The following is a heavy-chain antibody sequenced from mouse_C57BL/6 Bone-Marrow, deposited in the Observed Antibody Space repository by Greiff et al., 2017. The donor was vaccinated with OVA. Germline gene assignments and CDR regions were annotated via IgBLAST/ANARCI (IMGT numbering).Heavy chain of an antibody. CDR1: GFTFSDYG. D-gene: IGHD4-1*01. CDR2: ISSGSSTI. J-gene: IGHJ1*03. V-gene: IGHV5-17*01. CDR3: ARLGHWYFDV. Sequence: EVKVVESGGGLVKPGGSLKLSCAASGFTFSDYGMHWVRQAPEKGLEWVAYISSGSSTIYYADTVKGRFTISRDNAKNTLFLQMTSLRSEDTAMYYCARLGHWYFDVWGTGTTVTVSS.